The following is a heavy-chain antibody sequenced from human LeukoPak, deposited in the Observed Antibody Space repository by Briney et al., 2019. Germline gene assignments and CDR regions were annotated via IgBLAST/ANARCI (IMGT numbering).Heavy chain of an antibody. CDR2: INHSGST. CDR1: GGSFSGYY. V-gene: IGHV4-34*01. J-gene: IGHJ6*02. D-gene: IGHD3-3*01. CDR3: ASLNYDFWGGYSLDDYYYGMDV. Sequence: SETLSLTCAVYGGSFSGYYWSWIRQPPGKGLEWIGEINHSGSTNYNPSLKSRVTISVDTSKNQFSLKLSSVTAADTAVYYCASLNYDFWGGYSLDDYYYGMDVWGQGTTVTVSS.